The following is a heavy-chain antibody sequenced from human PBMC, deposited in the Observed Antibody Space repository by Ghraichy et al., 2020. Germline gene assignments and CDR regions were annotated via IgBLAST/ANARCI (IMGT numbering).Heavy chain of an antibody. J-gene: IGHJ4*02. Sequence: ASVKVSCKASGYTFTSYGISWVRQAPGQGLEWMGWISAYNGNTNYAQKLQGRVTMTTDTSTSTAYMELRSLRSDDTAVYYCARTYYDFWSGYYTDTTYFDYWGQGTLVTVSS. D-gene: IGHD3-3*01. CDR3: ARTYYDFWSGYYTDTTYFDY. CDR1: GYTFTSYG. V-gene: IGHV1-18*01. CDR2: ISAYNGNT.